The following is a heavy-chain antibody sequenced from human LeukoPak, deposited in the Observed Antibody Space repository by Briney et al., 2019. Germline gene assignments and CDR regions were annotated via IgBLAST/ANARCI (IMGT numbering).Heavy chain of an antibody. V-gene: IGHV1-2*02. D-gene: IGHD3-3*01. Sequence: GASVKVSCKASGYTFTGYYMHWVRQAPGQGLEWMGWINPNSGGTNYAQKFQGRVTMARDTSISTAYMELSRLRSDDTAVYYCARALGSVTTIFDFDYWGQGTLVTVSS. CDR1: GYTFTGYY. CDR3: ARALGSVTTIFDFDY. CDR2: INPNSGGT. J-gene: IGHJ4*02.